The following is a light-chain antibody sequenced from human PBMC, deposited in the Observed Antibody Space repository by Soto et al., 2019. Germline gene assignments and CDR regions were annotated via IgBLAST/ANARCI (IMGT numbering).Light chain of an antibody. J-gene: IGKJ1*01. CDR2: GAS. CDR1: QSVSSSS. CDR3: QQYGTSPRT. V-gene: IGKV3-20*01. Sequence: EIVLTQSPGTLSLSPGEGATLSCRASQSVSSSSVAWYQQKPGQSPRLLMYGASNRATGIPDRFSGSGSGTDFTLTISRLEPEDFAVYYCQQYGTSPRTVGQGTKVEIK.